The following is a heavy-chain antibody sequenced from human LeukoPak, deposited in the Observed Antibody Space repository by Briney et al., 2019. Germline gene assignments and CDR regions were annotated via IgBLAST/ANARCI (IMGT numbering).Heavy chain of an antibody. CDR1: GGSMSTYY. CDR2: IYTSGNT. V-gene: IGHV4-4*07. Sequence: SETLSLTCTVSGGSMSTYYWSWIRQPAGKGLEWIGRIYTSGNTNYNPSLKSRVTMSVDTSKNQFSLKLSSVTAADTAVYYCARDWYYDSSGYSPFGYWGQGTLVTVSS. D-gene: IGHD3-22*01. CDR3: ARDWYYDSSGYSPFGY. J-gene: IGHJ4*02.